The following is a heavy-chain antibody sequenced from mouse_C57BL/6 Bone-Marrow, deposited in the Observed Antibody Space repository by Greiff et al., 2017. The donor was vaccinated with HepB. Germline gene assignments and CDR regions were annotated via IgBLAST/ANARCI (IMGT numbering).Heavy chain of an antibody. CDR2: IRSKSNNYAT. CDR3: VRRGSAMDY. V-gene: IGHV10-1*01. J-gene: IGHJ4*01. Sequence: EVKLVESGGGLVQPKGSLKLSCAASGFSFNTYAMNWVRQAPGKGLEWVARIRSKSNNYATYYADSVKDRFTISRDNSESMLYLQMNNLKTEDTAMYYCVRRGSAMDYWGQGTSVTVSS. CDR1: GFSFNTYA.